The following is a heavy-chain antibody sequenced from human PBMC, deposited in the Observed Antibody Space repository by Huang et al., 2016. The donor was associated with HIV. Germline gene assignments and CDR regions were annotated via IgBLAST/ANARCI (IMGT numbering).Heavy chain of an antibody. CDR1: GYTFTSYG. J-gene: IGHJ3*02. V-gene: IGHV1-18*01. D-gene: IGHD3-22*01. Sequence: QIQLMQSGPELKQPGASVKVSCKASGYTFTSYGITWGRQARGQGPGWMGWSRGSSGDTEYAQKFQGRVTLTTDASTNIAYMELRSLRSDDTAKYYCARDPKYHRIGYYRQRRGIDIWGQGTMVIVSS. CDR3: ARDPKYHRIGYYRQRRGIDI. CDR2: SRGSSGDT.